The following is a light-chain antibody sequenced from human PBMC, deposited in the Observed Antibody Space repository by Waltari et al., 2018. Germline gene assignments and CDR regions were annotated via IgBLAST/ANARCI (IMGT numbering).Light chain of an antibody. V-gene: IGKV1-27*01. CDR1: QGIGNY. CDR2: AAS. CDR3: QKYTSALGA. Sequence: DIQMTQSPSSLSASVGNRVTITCRASQGIGNYLAWYQQKPGRAPKLLIYAASTLQSGGPTRFSGSGFGRDFTLTISSLQPEDVGTYYCQKYTSALGAFGQGTKVEI. J-gene: IGKJ1*01.